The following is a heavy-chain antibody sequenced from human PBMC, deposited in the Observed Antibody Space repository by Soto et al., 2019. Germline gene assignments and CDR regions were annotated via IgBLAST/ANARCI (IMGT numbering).Heavy chain of an antibody. V-gene: IGHV3-7*01. J-gene: IGHJ6*02. CDR1: GFTFSNYS. CDR2: IKQDGSEK. CDR3: ARQTLEDIVLMLYASSSQNSFGMDV. Sequence: EVRLVESGGGLVQPGGSLRLSCAASGFTFSNYSMSWVRQVPGKGLEWVANIKQDGSEKYYVGSVKGRFTISRDNAKNSQYLQINSLRAEDTAVYYCARQTLEDIVLMLYASSSQNSFGMDVWGQGTTVTVSS. D-gene: IGHD2-8*01.